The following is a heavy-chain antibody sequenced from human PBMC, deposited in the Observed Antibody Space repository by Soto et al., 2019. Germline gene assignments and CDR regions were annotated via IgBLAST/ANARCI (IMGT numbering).Heavy chain of an antibody. CDR3: ARGGTVTTINTHYYYYYMYV. CDR1: GGTFSSYT. V-gene: IGHV1-69*02. CDR2: IIPILGIA. Sequence: QVQLVQSGAEVKKPGSSVKVSCKASGGTFSSYTISWVRQAPGQGLEWMGRIIPILGIANYAQKFQGRVTITADKSTSTAYMELSSLRSEDTAVYYCARGGTVTTINTHYYYYYMYVWGKGTTVTVSS. D-gene: IGHD4-17*01. J-gene: IGHJ6*03.